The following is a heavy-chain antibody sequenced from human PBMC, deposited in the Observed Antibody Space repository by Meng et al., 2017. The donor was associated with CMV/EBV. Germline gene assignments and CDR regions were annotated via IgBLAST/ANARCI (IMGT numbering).Heavy chain of an antibody. Sequence: GGSLKISCAASGFTLRNAWMSWVRQAPGKGLEWVGRIKSKTDGGTTDYAAPVKGRFTISRDDSKNTLYLQMNSLKTEDTAVYYCTKEGVRDCGGDCWAGTSYWGQGTLVTVSS. J-gene: IGHJ4*02. CDR2: IKSKTDGGTT. CDR1: GFTLRNAW. V-gene: IGHV3-15*01. D-gene: IGHD2-21*01. CDR3: TKEGVRDCGGDCWAGTSY.